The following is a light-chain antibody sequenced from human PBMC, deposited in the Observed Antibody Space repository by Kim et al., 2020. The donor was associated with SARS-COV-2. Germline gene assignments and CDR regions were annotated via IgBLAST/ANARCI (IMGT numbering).Light chain of an antibody. CDR3: KSRDSSGNHLAL. CDR1: SLSIYP. J-gene: IGLJ2*01. CDR2: GEN. V-gene: IGLV3-19*01. Sequence: LGQTVRITCQGHSLSIYPTSWYQQKPGQAPLLGIYGENNRPSGIPDRFSAPSSGDIDFLTITGAQAEDEADYYCKSRDSSGNHLALFGGGTQLTVL.